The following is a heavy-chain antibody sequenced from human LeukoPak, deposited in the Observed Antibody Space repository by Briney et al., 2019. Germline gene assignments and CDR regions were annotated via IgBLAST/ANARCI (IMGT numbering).Heavy chain of an antibody. J-gene: IGHJ4*02. Sequence: PSETLSLTCAVYGGSFTDYYRSWIRQFPGKGLEWIGEISHSGNTNLNPSLESRVTISMGTSNYQFSLKLTSVTAADTAVYYCARGSRLPLDYWGQGSLVTVSS. CDR3: ARGSRLPLDY. D-gene: IGHD4-11*01. V-gene: IGHV4-34*01. CDR2: ISHSGNT. CDR1: GGSFTDYY.